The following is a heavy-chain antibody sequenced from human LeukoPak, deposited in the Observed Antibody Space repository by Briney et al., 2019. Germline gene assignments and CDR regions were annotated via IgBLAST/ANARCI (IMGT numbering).Heavy chain of an antibody. D-gene: IGHD1-26*01. J-gene: IGHJ4*02. Sequence: ASVNVSCKVSGYTLTELSMHWVRQAPGKGLEWMGGFDPEDGETIYAQKFQGRVTMTEDTSTDTAYMELSSLRSEDTAVYYCATPLAPGATSLIDYWGQGTLVTVSS. CDR3: ATPLAPGATSLIDY. CDR1: GYTLTELS. CDR2: FDPEDGET. V-gene: IGHV1-24*01.